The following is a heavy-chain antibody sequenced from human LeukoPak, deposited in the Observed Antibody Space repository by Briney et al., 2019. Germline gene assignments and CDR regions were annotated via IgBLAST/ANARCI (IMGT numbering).Heavy chain of an antibody. CDR3: AKEYGPAYSSGYFAY. D-gene: IGHD5-18*01. V-gene: IGHV3-30*02. CDR2: IHYDGSNK. J-gene: IGHJ4*02. Sequence: GGSLRLSCAASGFTFSSFGMHWVRQAPGKGLEWVAFIHYDGSNKYYADSVKGRFAISRDNSKNTLYLQMNSLRAEDTAVYYCAKEYGPAYSSGYFAYWGQGTLVTVSS. CDR1: GFTFSSFG.